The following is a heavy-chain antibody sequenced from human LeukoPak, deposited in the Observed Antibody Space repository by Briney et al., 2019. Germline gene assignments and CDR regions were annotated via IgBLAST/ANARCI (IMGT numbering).Heavy chain of an antibody. Sequence: GGSLRLSCAASGFTFDDYGMSWVRQAPGKGLEWVSGINWNGGSTGYADSVKGRFTISRDNAKNSLYLQMNSLRAEDTALYYCARDYYYDSSGYYTPDDYRGQGTLVTVSS. CDR2: INWNGGST. CDR1: GFTFDDYG. V-gene: IGHV3-20*04. D-gene: IGHD3-22*01. CDR3: ARDYYYDSSGYYTPDDY. J-gene: IGHJ4*02.